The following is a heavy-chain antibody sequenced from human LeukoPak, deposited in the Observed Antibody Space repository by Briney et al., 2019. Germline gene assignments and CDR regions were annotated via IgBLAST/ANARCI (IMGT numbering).Heavy chain of an antibody. Sequence: PGGSLRLSCAASTFTFSPYWMSWVRQAPGEGLEFVANINQDGSVKNYVGSVKGRFTISRDNAKNSLYLQMNSLRADDTAVYYCARDPGSSSFDYWGQGTLVTVSS. CDR2: INQDGSVK. D-gene: IGHD6-13*01. CDR1: TFTFSPYW. V-gene: IGHV3-7*01. J-gene: IGHJ4*02. CDR3: ARDPGSSSFDY.